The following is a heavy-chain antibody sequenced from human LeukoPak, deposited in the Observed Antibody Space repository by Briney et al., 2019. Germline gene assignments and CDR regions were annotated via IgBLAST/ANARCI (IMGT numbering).Heavy chain of an antibody. CDR2: INPNSGGT. V-gene: IGHV1-2*02. CDR3: ARWEESSD. D-gene: IGHD1-26*01. Sequence: LEWMGWINPNSGGTNYAQKFQGRVTMTRDTSISTAYMELSRLRSDDTAVYYCARWEESSDWGQGTLVTVSS. J-gene: IGHJ4*02.